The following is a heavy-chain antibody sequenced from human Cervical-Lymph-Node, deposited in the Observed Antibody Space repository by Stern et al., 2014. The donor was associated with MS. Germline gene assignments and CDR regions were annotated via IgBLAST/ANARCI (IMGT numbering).Heavy chain of an antibody. CDR3: ARDGRYSGSYYADHFDY. D-gene: IGHD1-26*01. J-gene: IGHJ4*02. V-gene: IGHV3-48*02. CDR1: GFTFSSYS. CDR2: ISSSSSTI. Sequence: VQLVESGGGLVQPGGSLRLSCAASGFTFSSYSMNWVRQAPGKGLEWVSYISSSSSTIYYADSVKGRFTISRDNAKNSLYLQMNSLRDEDTAVYYCARDGRYSGSYYADHFDYWGQGTLVTVS.